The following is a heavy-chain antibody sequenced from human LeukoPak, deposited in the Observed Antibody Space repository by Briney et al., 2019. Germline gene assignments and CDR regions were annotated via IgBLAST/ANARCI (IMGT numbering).Heavy chain of an antibody. V-gene: IGHV3-66*01. J-gene: IGHJ6*02. Sequence: GGSVRLSCGASGFTVSTNYMSWVHQAAGKGLEWVSVLFGGDSTYYTDSVKGRCTISRDNSKNTLYLQMNSLRAEDTAVYYCARGITIFGVAKYAMDVWGQGTTVTVSS. CDR3: ARGITIFGVAKYAMDV. CDR1: GFTVSTNY. CDR2: LFGGDST. D-gene: IGHD3-3*01.